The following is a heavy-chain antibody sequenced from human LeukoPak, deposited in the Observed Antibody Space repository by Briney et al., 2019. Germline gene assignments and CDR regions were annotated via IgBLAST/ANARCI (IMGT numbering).Heavy chain of an antibody. D-gene: IGHD3-10*02. Sequence: GGSLRLSCATSGFAFSDYHMNWVRQAPGKGLEWISSISGSGDNTYYADSVKGRFTISRDNAKNSLYLQMNSLRAEDTAVYYCAELGITMIGGVWGKGTTVTISS. V-gene: IGHV3-69-1*02. CDR2: ISGSGDNT. CDR3: AELGITMIGGV. J-gene: IGHJ6*04. CDR1: GFAFSDYH.